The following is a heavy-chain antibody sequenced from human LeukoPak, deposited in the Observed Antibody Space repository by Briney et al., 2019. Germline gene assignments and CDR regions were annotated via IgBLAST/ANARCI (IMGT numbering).Heavy chain of an antibody. V-gene: IGHV3-7*01. Sequence: GGSLRLSCVASGFVFNTYWIYWVCQAPGKGLEWVATINQDGTETRYVDSVKGRFTISRDNAKSSVFLQMNSLRVEDTAVFYCAHAYLWGQGTMVTVSS. CDR2: INQDGTET. CDR3: AHAYL. J-gene: IGHJ3*01. CDR1: GFVFNTYW. D-gene: IGHD2-21*01.